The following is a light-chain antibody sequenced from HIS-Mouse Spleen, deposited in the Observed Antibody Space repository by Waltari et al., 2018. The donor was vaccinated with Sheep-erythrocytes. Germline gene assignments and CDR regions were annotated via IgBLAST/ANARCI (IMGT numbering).Light chain of an antibody. J-gene: IGLJ1*01. CDR1: SRDFGGYTY. V-gene: IGLV2-11*01. CDR2: DVS. CDR3: CSYAGSYNHV. Sequence: QSALTQPRSVSGSPGPSVTISCTGTSRDFGGYTYFPWYQQHPGKAPKLMIYDVSKRPSGVPDRFSGSKSGNTASLTISGLQAEDEADYYCCSYAGSYNHVFATGTKVTVL.